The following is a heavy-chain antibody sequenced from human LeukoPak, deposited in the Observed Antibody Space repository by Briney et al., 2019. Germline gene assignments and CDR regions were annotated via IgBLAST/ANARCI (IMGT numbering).Heavy chain of an antibody. CDR1: GGSISSSSYY. V-gene: IGHV4-39*01. Sequence: SETLSLTCTVSGGSISSSSYYWGWIRQPPGKGLEWIGSIYYSGSTYYNPSLKSRVTISVDTSKSQFSLKLSSVTAADTAVYYCATPSIAAAGTPYYYYYGMDVWGQGTTVTVSS. CDR3: ATPSIAAAGTPYYYYYGMDV. D-gene: IGHD6-13*01. CDR2: IYYSGST. J-gene: IGHJ6*02.